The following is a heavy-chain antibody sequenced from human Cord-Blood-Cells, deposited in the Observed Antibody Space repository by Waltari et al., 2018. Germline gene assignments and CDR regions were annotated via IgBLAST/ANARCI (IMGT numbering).Heavy chain of an antibody. V-gene: IGHV1-8*01. D-gene: IGHD3-16*01. CDR1: GYTFTSYD. CDR2: MNRNSGNT. CDR3: ARGRRLVGDADAFDI. J-gene: IGHJ3*02. Sequence: QVQLVQSGAEVKKPGASVKVSCKASGYTFTSYDINWVRQAPGQGLEWMGWMNRNSGNTGYAQKFQGRVTMTRNTSISTAYMELSSLRSEDTAVYYCARGRRLVGDADAFDIWGQGTMVTVSS.